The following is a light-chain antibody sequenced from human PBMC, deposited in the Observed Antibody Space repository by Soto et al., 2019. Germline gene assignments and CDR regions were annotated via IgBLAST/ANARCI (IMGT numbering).Light chain of an antibody. CDR3: QQYNDRHPIT. CDR2: GSF. CDR1: QSVDHT. J-gene: IGKJ5*01. V-gene: IGKV3-15*01. Sequence: IVLTQSPVTLSASPAESATLACGASQSVDHTVAWYQQKPGQAPRLLLGGSFARATGIPARFSGSGSGSEFTLTISGLHPEDVAAYYCQQYNDRHPITFGQGTRLQI.